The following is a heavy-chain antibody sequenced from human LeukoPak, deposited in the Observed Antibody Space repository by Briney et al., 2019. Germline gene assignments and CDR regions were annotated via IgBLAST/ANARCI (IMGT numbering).Heavy chain of an antibody. CDR3: ARGQWLAYEYYFDY. CDR1: GGSISSYY. CDR2: IYYSGST. Sequence: SETLSLTCTVSGGSISSYYWSWIRQPPGKGLEWIGYIYYSGSTNYNPSLKSRVTISVDTSKNQFSLKLSSVTAADTAVYYCARGQWLAYEYYFDYWGQGTLATVSS. D-gene: IGHD6-19*01. J-gene: IGHJ4*02. V-gene: IGHV4-59*01.